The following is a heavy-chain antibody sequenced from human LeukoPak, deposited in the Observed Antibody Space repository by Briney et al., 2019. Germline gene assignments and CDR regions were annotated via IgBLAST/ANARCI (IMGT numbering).Heavy chain of an antibody. CDR1: GGSISSGGYY. J-gene: IGHJ4*02. CDR3: ARDSRLMAAAADY. V-gene: IGHV4-31*03. D-gene: IGHD6-13*01. CDR2: IYYSGST. Sequence: SETLSLTCTVSGGSISSGGYYWSWIRQHPGRGLEWIGYIYYSGSTYYNPSLKSRVTISVDTSKNQFSLKLSSVTAADTAVYYCARDSRLMAAAADYWGQGTLVTVSS.